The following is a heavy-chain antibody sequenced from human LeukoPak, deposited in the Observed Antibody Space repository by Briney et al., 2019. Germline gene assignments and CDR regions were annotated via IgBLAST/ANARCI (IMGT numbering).Heavy chain of an antibody. CDR1: AGFVSNSNYY. Sequence: PSETLSLTCTVSAGFVSNSNYYWGWIRQPPGKGLEWIGSIYYSGSTYYNPSLKSRVTISVDTSKNQFSLKLSSVTAADTAVYYCAGGPYYYDSSGYYTPFWGPTYYYYYMDVWGKGTTVTVSS. J-gene: IGHJ6*03. D-gene: IGHD3-22*01. CDR2: IYYSGST. V-gene: IGHV4-39*07. CDR3: AGGPYYYDSSGYYTPFWGPTYYYYYMDV.